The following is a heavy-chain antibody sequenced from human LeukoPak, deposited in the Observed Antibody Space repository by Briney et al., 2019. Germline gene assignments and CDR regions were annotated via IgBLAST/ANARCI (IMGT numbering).Heavy chain of an antibody. Sequence: GGSLRLSCAASGFTFSSYAMGWVRQAPGKGLEWVSAISGSGGSTYYADSVKGRFTISRDNSKNTLYLRMNSLRAEDTAVYYCARDYYDSSGPLDFDYWGQGTLVTVSS. CDR1: GFTFSSYA. CDR3: ARDYYDSSGPLDFDY. J-gene: IGHJ4*02. V-gene: IGHV3-23*01. D-gene: IGHD3-22*01. CDR2: ISGSGGST.